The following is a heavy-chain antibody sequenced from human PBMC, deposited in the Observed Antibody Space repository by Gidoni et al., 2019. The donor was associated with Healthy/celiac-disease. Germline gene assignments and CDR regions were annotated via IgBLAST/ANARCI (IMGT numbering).Heavy chain of an antibody. CDR3: ARLSRDCSSTSCYWSDGMDV. D-gene: IGHD2-2*01. J-gene: IGHJ6*02. V-gene: IGHV5-10-1*03. CDR1: GYSFTSYW. CDR2: IDPSDSYT. Sequence: EVQLVQSGAEVKKPGESLRISCTGSGYSFTSYWISWVRQMPGKGLEWMGRIDPSDSYTNYSPAFQGHVTISADKSISTAYLQWSSLKASDTAMYYCARLSRDCSSTSCYWSDGMDVWGQGTTVTVSS.